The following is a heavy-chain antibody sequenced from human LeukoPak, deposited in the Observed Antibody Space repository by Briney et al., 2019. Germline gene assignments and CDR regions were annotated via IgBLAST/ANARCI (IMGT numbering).Heavy chain of an antibody. J-gene: IGHJ4*02. CDR2: IYYSGST. Sequence: SETLSLTCTVSGGSISSSSYYWGWIPLPPGKELAWIGIIYYSGSTYYNPSLKSRVTISVDTSKYQFSLKLSSVTAADTAVYYCARLYYYDSSGYYYGRAHWGQGTLVTVSS. CDR1: GGSISSSSYY. V-gene: IGHV4-39*01. D-gene: IGHD3-22*01. CDR3: ARLYYYDSSGYYYGRAH.